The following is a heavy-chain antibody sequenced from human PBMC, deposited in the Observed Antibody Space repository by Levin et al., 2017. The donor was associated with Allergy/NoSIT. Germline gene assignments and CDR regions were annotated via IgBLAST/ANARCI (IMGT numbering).Heavy chain of an antibody. CDR3: ARKRYSVSSNWFDP. V-gene: IGHV1-2*02. CDR1: GYTFTGYY. CDR2: INPNSGGT. D-gene: IGHD6-13*01. J-gene: IGHJ5*02. Sequence: ASVKVSCKASGYTFTGYYMHWVRQAPGQGLEWMGWINPNSGGTNYAQKFQGRVTMTRDTSISTAYMELSRLRSDDTAVYYCARKRYSVSSNWFDPWGQGTLVTVSS.